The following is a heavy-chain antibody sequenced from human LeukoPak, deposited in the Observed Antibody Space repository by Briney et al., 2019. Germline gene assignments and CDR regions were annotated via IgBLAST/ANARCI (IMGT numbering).Heavy chain of an antibody. V-gene: IGHV4-59*01. D-gene: IGHD6-19*01. CDR3: ARDRDSSGWYNWFDP. Sequence: SETLSLTCTVSGGSISSYYWSWIRQPPGKGLEWIGYIYYSGSTNYNPSLKSRVTISVDTSKNQFSLKLSSVTAADTAVYYCARDRDSSGWYNWFDPWGQGTLVTVSS. CDR1: GGSISSYY. J-gene: IGHJ5*02. CDR2: IYYSGST.